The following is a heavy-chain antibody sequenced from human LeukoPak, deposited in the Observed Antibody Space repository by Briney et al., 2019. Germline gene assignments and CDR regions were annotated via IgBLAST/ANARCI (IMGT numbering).Heavy chain of an antibody. J-gene: IGHJ6*02. CDR3: AAYYGSGSVNYYRGMDI. D-gene: IGHD3-10*01. V-gene: IGHV3-11*01. CDR2: ISDSAINT. Sequence: SGGPLRLSCEASEFTFSDYYMSWIRQAPGKGLEWISYISDSAINTHYADSVKGRFTISRDNAKKLLVLEMKSLRSEDTAVYYCAAYYGSGSVNYYRGMDIWGQGTTVTVSS. CDR1: EFTFSDYY.